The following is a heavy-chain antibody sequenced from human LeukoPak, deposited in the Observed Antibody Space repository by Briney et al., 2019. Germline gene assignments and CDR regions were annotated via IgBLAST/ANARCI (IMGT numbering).Heavy chain of an antibody. V-gene: IGHV3-21*01. Sequence: MAGGSLRLSCAASGFTFSSYSMNWVRQAPGKGLERASSISSSSSYIYYADSVKGRFTISRDNAKNSLYLQMNSLRAEDTAVYYCARAARGYSYGILDYWGQGTLVTVSS. J-gene: IGHJ4*02. CDR2: ISSSSSYI. CDR1: GFTFSSYS. D-gene: IGHD5-18*01. CDR3: ARAARGYSYGILDY.